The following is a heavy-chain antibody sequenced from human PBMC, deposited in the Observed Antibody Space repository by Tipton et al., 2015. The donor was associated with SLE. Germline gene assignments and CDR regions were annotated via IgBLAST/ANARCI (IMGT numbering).Heavy chain of an antibody. CDR2: IYHTGST. CDR3: ARDYYGSGFDAFDI. J-gene: IGHJ3*02. V-gene: IGHV4-61*01. Sequence: TLSLTCTVSGVSITSGTHYWSWIRQPAKQGLEWIGWIYHTGSTDYNPSLKSRVTISVDTSKNQFSLRLSSVTAADTAVYYCARDYYGSGFDAFDIWGQGTMVTVSS. D-gene: IGHD3-10*01. CDR1: GVSITSGTHY.